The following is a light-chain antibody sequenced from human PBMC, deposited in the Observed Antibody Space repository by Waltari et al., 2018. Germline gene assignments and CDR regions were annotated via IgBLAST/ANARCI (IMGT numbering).Light chain of an antibody. CDR1: QSVRSSY. J-gene: IGKJ4*01. Sequence: EIVLTQSPGTLSLSPGERATLPCRASQSVRSSYLAWYQQNPGQAPRLLIFGASNRATDIPDRFSGSGSGTDFTLTISRLEPEDFAVYYCHQYGSSPLTFGGGTKVEIK. CDR2: GAS. V-gene: IGKV3-20*01. CDR3: HQYGSSPLT.